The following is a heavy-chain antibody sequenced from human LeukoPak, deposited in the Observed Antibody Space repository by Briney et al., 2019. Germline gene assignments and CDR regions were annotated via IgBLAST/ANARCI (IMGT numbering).Heavy chain of an antibody. Sequence: ASVKVSCKASGYTFTSYAMHWVRQAPGQRLEWMGWINAGNGNTKYSQKFQGRVTITRDTSASTAYMELSSLRSEDTAVYYCARDQHSSSWYRGAEYFQHWGQGTLVTVSS. CDR1: GYTFTSYA. D-gene: IGHD6-13*01. V-gene: IGHV1-3*01. CDR2: INAGNGNT. J-gene: IGHJ1*01. CDR3: ARDQHSSSWYRGAEYFQH.